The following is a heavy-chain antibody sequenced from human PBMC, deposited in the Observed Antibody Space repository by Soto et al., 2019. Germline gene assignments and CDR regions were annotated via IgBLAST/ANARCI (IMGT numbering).Heavy chain of an antibody. J-gene: IGHJ4*02. CDR3: ARRWGSGYSDY. CDR1: GFTFSSCA. V-gene: IGHV3-30-3*01. Sequence: QVQLVESGGGVVQPGRSLRLSCAASGFTFSSCAMHWVRQAPGRGLEWVAVISYDGSNKYYADSVKGRFTISRDNSKNTLYRQMNSLRAEDTAVYYCARRWGSGYSDYWGQGTLVTVSS. D-gene: IGHD3-22*01. CDR2: ISYDGSNK.